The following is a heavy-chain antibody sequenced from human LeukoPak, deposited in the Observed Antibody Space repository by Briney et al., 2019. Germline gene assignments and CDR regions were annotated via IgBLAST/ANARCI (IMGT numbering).Heavy chain of an antibody. CDR2: IYTSGST. Sequence: SETLSLTCTVSGDSISSGNYYWSWIRQPAGKGLEWIGRIYTSGSTNYNPSLKSRVTISVDTSKNHFSLKLSSVTAADTAVYYCARASHYYDSSGYYVDAFDIWGQGTMVTVCS. CDR3: ARASHYYDSSGYYVDAFDI. V-gene: IGHV4-61*02. D-gene: IGHD3-22*01. CDR1: GDSISSGNYY. J-gene: IGHJ3*02.